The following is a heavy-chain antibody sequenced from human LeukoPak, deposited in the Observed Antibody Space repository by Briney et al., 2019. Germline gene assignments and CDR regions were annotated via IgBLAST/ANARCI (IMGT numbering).Heavy chain of an antibody. V-gene: IGHV1-69*05. Sequence: SVKVSCKASGGTFSSYAISWVRQAPGQGLEWMGGIIPIFGTANYAQKFQGKVTITTDEFTSTAYMELSSLRSEDTAVYYCASGITWNDRMAFDIWGQGTMVTVSS. J-gene: IGHJ3*02. CDR1: GGTFSSYA. CDR2: IIPIFGTA. CDR3: ASGITWNDRMAFDI. D-gene: IGHD1-1*01.